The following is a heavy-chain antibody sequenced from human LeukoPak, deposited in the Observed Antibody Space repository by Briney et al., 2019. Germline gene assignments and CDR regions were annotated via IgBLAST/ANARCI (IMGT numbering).Heavy chain of an antibody. V-gene: IGHV1-2*02. CDR2: INPNSGGT. D-gene: IGHD2-2*01. CDR3: ARVQPAATGNNWFDP. CDR1: GYTFTGYY. J-gene: IGHJ5*02. Sequence: ASVTVSCKASGYTFTGYYMHWVRQAPGQGLEWMGWINPNSGGTNYAQKFQGRVTMTRDTSISTAYMELSRLRSDDTAVYYCARVQPAATGNNWFDPWGQGTLVTVSS.